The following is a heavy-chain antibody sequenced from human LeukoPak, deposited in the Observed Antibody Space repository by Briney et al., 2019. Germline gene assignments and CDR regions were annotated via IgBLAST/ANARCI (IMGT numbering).Heavy chain of an antibody. CDR1: GFTFSSYG. CDR2: ISGSGGST. V-gene: IGHV3-23*01. J-gene: IGHJ4*02. D-gene: IGHD6-19*01. Sequence: GGTLRLSCAASGFTFSSYGMSWVRQAPGKGLEWVTAISGSGGSTYYADSVKGRFTISRDNAKNSLYLQMNSLRAEDTAVYYCARVVAVAGTGGVDYWGQGTLVTVSS. CDR3: ARVVAVAGTGGVDY.